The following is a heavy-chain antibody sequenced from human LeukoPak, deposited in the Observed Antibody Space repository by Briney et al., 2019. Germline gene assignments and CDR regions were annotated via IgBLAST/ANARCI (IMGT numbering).Heavy chain of an antibody. CDR1: GITFIKYS. CDR2: ITGSGTFT. D-gene: IGHD6-19*01. V-gene: IGHV3-23*01. Sequence: GGSLRLSCAASGITFIKYSMTWVRQAPGKGREGVSAITGSGTFTDYADSVKGRFTISTDNSKNTLYLQMNSLRAEDTAVYYCAKRSAESSGYFDYWGQGTLVTVSS. J-gene: IGHJ4*02. CDR3: AKRSAESSGYFDY.